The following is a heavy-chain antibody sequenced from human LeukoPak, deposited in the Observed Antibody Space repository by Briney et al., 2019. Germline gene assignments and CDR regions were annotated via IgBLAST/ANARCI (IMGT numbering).Heavy chain of an antibody. Sequence: GGSLRLSCAASGFTVSSNYMSWVRQAPGKGLEWVAVISYDGSNKYYADSVKGRFTISRDNSKNTVYLQMKSLRAEDTAVYYRAKPICGGDCPFDYWGQGTLVTVSS. J-gene: IGHJ4*02. CDR1: GFTVSSNY. D-gene: IGHD2-21*02. CDR2: ISYDGSNK. CDR3: AKPICGGDCPFDY. V-gene: IGHV3-30*18.